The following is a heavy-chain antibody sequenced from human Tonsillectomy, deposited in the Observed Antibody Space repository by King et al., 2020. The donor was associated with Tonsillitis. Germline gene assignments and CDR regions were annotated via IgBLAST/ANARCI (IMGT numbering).Heavy chain of an antibody. J-gene: IGHJ3*02. D-gene: IGHD6-13*01. CDR3: VSHRYTSSWYHAFDI. Sequence: VQLQESGPGLVKPSETLSLTCTGSGGSMSSYYWSWIRQPRGKRLEWIGYIYYSGSTSYNPSLKSRVTISVDTSKKQFSLKLSFVTAADTAVYYCVSHRYTSSWYHAFDIWGQGTMVTVSS. CDR1: GGSMSSYY. V-gene: IGHV4-59*08. CDR2: IYYSGST.